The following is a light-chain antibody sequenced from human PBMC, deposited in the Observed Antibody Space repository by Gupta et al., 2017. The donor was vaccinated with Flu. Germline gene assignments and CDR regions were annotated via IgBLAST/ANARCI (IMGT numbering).Light chain of an antibody. CDR2: GAS. CDR3: QQSNNRPFT. J-gene: IGKJ1*01. CDR1: QSVSSN. Sequence: ELVMTQPPATLSVSPGDRATLSCRASQSVSSNLDWYQQKPGKAPRLLIYGASSRESGIPSRFSGSGSGTEFTLTISSLQSEDFAIYYCQQSNNRPFTFGQGTKVEIK. V-gene: IGKV3-15*01.